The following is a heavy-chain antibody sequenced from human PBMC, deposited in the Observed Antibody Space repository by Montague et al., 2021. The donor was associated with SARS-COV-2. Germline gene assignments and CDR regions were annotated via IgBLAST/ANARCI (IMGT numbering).Heavy chain of an antibody. V-gene: IGHV4-34*01. J-gene: IGHJ6*03. D-gene: IGHD4-23*01. CDR3: ARGGGNILTNYYYYYYLDV. CDR1: GGSFSGWH. Sequence: SETLSLTCAVYGGSFSGWHWSWVRQPPGKGLEWIGEINRRGNTIYNPSLKSRVTISEDMSKSQFSLKLSSVTAADTAVYYYARGGGNILTNYYYYYYLDVWGTGTTVTVSS. CDR2: INRRGNT.